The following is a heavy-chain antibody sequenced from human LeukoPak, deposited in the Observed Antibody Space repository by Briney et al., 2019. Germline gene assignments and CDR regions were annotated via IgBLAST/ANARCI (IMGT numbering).Heavy chain of an antibody. CDR1: GGTFSSYA. D-gene: IGHD6-19*01. CDR3: ARSTRQWLVRTTFDY. V-gene: IGHV1-69*04. CDR2: IIPILGIA. J-gene: IGHJ4*02. Sequence: GASVKVSCKASGGTFSSYAISWVRQAPGQGLEWMGRIIPILGIANYAQKFQGRVTITADKSTSTAYMELSSLRSEDTAVYYCARSTRQWLVRTTFDYWGQGTLVTVSS.